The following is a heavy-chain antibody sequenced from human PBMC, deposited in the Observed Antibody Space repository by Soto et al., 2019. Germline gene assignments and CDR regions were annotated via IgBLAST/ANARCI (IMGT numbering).Heavy chain of an antibody. D-gene: IGHD2-21*02. J-gene: IGHJ5*02. Sequence: QLQLQESGSGLVKPSQTLSLTCAVSGGSNSSGGYSWSWIRQPPGKGLEWIGYIYHSGSTYYNPSLKSRVTISVDTSKNQFSLKLSSVTAADTAVYYCARVAYCGGDCYRGFDPWGQGTLVTVSS. CDR1: GGSNSSGGYS. V-gene: IGHV4-30-2*01. CDR3: ARVAYCGGDCYRGFDP. CDR2: IYHSGST.